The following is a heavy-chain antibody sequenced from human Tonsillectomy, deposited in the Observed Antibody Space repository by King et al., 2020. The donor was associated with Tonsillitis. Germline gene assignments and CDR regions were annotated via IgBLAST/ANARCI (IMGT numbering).Heavy chain of an antibody. CDR2: ISYSGNT. CDR3: ARDYKGVLDY. CDR1: GGSMGTYY. D-gene: IGHD3-10*01. Sequence: QLQESGPGLVKPSETLSLTCTVSGGSMGTYYWSWIRQPPGKGLEWIGYISYSGNTNYNPSLKSRVTFSVDTSKNHFSLELSSVTAADTAVYYCARDYKGVLDYWGQGILATVSS. V-gene: IGHV4-59*01. J-gene: IGHJ4*02.